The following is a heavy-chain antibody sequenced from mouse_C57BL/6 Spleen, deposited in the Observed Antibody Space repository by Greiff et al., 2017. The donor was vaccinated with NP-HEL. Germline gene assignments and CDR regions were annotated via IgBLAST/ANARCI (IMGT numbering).Heavy chain of an antibody. J-gene: IGHJ1*03. D-gene: IGHD4-1*01. CDR3: ARGTGRDGYFDV. CDR1: GYSFTDYN. CDR2: LNPNYGTT. Sequence: VQLQQSGPELVKPGASVKISCKASGYSFTDYNLNWVKPSNGKSLEWIVVLNPNYGTTSSNQNFKCPATLTVDQSSSTDYMQLNSLSSEDSAVYYCARGTGRDGYFDVWGTGTTVTVSS. V-gene: IGHV1-39*01.